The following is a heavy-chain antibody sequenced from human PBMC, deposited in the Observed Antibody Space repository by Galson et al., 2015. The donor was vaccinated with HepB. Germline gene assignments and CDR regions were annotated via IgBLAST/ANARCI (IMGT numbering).Heavy chain of an antibody. CDR1: GFTVSSNH. D-gene: IGHD2-15*01. J-gene: IGHJ6*02. CDR2: ISWDGGST. V-gene: IGHV3-43*01. CDR3: AKDGCGSGGSCYSAPYYYGMDV. Sequence: CAASGFTVSSNHMNWVRQAPGKGLEWVSLISWDGGSTYYADSVKGRFTISRDNSKNSLYLQMNSLRTEDTALYYCAKDGCGSGGSCYSAPYYYGMDVWGQGTTVTVSS.